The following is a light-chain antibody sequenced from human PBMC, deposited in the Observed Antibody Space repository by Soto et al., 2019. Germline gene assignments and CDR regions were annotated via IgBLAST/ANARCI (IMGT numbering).Light chain of an antibody. CDR1: SSDVGGYNS. J-gene: IGLJ2*01. Sequence: HSALTQPASVSGSPGQSITISCTGTSSDVGGYNSVSWYRQHPGKAPKLMIYDVSNRPSGVSNRFSGSKSGNTASLTISGLQAEDEADYYCSSYTSSSTLFYVVFGLGTKLNVL. CDR2: DVS. CDR3: SSYTSSSTLFYVV. V-gene: IGLV2-14*01.